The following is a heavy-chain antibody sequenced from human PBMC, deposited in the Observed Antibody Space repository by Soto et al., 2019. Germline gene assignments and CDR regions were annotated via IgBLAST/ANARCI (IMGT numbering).Heavy chain of an antibody. CDR1: GGSISSGGYY. Sequence: QVQLQESGPGLVKPSQTLSLTCTVSGGSISSGGYYWSWIRQHPGKGLEWIGYIYYSGSTYYNPSLRSRVTIAVDTSKNHFSLKLSSVTAADTAVYYCAQTHGYFYYFDYWGQGTLVTVSS. CDR2: IYYSGST. J-gene: IGHJ4*02. V-gene: IGHV4-31*03. D-gene: IGHD4-17*01. CDR3: AQTHGYFYYFDY.